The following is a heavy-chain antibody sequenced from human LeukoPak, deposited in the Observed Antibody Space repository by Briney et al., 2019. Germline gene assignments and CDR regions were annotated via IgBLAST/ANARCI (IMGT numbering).Heavy chain of an antibody. V-gene: IGHV3-9*01. Sequence: PGRSLRPSCAASGFTFDDYAMHWVRQAPGKGLEWVSGISWNSGSIGYADSVKGRFTISRDNAKNSLYLQMNSLRAEDTALYYCAKEEGENWGQGTLVTVSS. D-gene: IGHD5-24*01. CDR1: GFTFDDYA. CDR2: ISWNSGSI. CDR3: AKEEGEN. J-gene: IGHJ4*02.